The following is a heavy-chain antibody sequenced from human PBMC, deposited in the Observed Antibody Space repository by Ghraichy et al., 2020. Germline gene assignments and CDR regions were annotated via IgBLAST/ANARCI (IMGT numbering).Heavy chain of an antibody. CDR2: IYSGGST. CDR1: GFTVSNNY. CDR3: ARDYYRA. D-gene: IGHD3-22*01. J-gene: IGHJ5*02. Sequence: GGSLRLSCAASGFTVSNNYMRWVRQAPGKGLEWVSVIYSGGSTSYADSVKGRFTISRDNSKNTLYLQMNSLRAEDTAVYYCARDYYRAWGQGTLVTVSS. V-gene: IGHV3-66*01.